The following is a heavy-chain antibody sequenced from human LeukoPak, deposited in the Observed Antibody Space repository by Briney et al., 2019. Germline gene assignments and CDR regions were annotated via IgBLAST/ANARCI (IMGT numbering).Heavy chain of an antibody. CDR1: GGSLSPYF. Sequence: SETLSLTCTVSGGSLSPYFWSWIRQTPGKGLEWIGYIYYSGSTYYNPSLKSRVTISVDTSKNQFSLKLSSVTAADTAVYYCARTGYDSSGYYYVRYYYYYMDVWGKGTTVTVSS. J-gene: IGHJ6*03. CDR3: ARTGYDSSGYYYVRYYYYYMDV. V-gene: IGHV4-59*06. D-gene: IGHD3-22*01. CDR2: IYYSGST.